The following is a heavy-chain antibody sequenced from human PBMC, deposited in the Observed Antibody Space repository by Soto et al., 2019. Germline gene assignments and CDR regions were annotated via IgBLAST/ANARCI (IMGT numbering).Heavy chain of an antibody. CDR1: GDSISTYF. Sequence: QAQLQESGPGLVKPSETLSLTCSVSGDSISTYFWAWIRQTPGEGLEWIGCIHSGGTTNYNPSLKXRXTXSXXTSKNEFSLNLSSVTAADTAVYYCARGYTAAYFVNWGQGTLVTVSS. CDR2: IHSGGTT. CDR3: ARGYTAAYFVN. D-gene: IGHD2-2*02. V-gene: IGHV4-59*01. J-gene: IGHJ4*02.